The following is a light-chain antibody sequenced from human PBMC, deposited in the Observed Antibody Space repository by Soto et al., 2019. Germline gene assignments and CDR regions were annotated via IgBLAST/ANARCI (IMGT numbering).Light chain of an antibody. V-gene: IGKV3-20*01. CDR1: QSVSSNY. Sequence: ENVLTQSPGTPSLSPGERASLSCRASQSVSSNYLAWYQQSPGQAPRLLIYGASSRATGIPDRFSGSGSGKDFTLTISSRQAQDAAVDYCQGHLAFLLTLGEGTSVEI. J-gene: IGKJ4*01. CDR3: QGHLAFLLT. CDR2: GAS.